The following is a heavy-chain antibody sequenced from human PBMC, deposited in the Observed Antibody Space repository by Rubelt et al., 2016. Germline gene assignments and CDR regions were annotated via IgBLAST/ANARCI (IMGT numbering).Heavy chain of an antibody. CDR3: AGIRAVAGLYVFDQ. CDR1: GGSVRSYY. Sequence: QVQLQESGPGLVKPSETLSLTCSVSGGSVRSYYWSWIRQSQGKGLEWTGYISHSESTNSNPHLNSRVTISLDTSKNQLSLGLLSVTAADTAVHYFAGIRAVAGLYVFDQWGQGVLVTVSS. V-gene: IGHV4-59*02. J-gene: IGHJ4*02. D-gene: IGHD6-19*01. CDR2: ISHSEST.